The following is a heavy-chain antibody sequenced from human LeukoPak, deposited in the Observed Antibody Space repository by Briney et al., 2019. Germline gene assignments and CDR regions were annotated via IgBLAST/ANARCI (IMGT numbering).Heavy chain of an antibody. Sequence: PSETLSLTCSVSGGSISGWYWSWIRQPPGKELEWIGHIYSSGSTNYNPSLKSRVTISVDTSKNQFSLKLSSVTAADTAVYYCARDPPSITMVRGVTIRNWFDPWGQGTLVTVSS. CDR1: GGSISGWY. J-gene: IGHJ5*02. D-gene: IGHD3-10*01. CDR3: ARDPPSITMVRGVTIRNWFDP. V-gene: IGHV4-59*12. CDR2: IYSSGST.